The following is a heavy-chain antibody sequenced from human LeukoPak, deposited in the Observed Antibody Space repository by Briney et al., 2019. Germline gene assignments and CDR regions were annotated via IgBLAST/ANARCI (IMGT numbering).Heavy chain of an antibody. D-gene: IGHD3-22*01. CDR2: IRYDGSNK. V-gene: IGHV3-30*02. CDR1: GFTFGDYA. CDR3: AKDGDYYDSSGSFISP. Sequence: GGSLRLSCTASGFTFGDYAMSWVRQAPGKGLEWVAFIRYDGSNKYYADSVKGRFTISRDNSKNTLYLQMNSLRAEDTAVYYCAKDGDYYDSSGSFISPWGQGTMVTVSS. J-gene: IGHJ3*01.